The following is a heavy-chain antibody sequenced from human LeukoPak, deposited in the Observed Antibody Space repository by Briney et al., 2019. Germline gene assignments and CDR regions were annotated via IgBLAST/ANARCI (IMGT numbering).Heavy chain of an antibody. Sequence: GGSLRLSCAASGFTFSSYAISWVRQAPGKGLEWVSAISGSGGSTYYADSVKGQFTISRDNSKNTLYLQMNSLRAEDTAVYYCAKIAAAGRQYYYGMDVWGQGTTVTVSS. J-gene: IGHJ6*02. D-gene: IGHD6-13*01. CDR2: ISGSGGST. CDR3: AKIAAAGRQYYYGMDV. CDR1: GFTFSSYA. V-gene: IGHV3-23*01.